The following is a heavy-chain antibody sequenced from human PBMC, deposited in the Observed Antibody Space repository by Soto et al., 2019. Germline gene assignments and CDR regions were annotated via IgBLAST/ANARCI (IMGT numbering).Heavy chain of an antibody. CDR2: ILYDGSNR. CDR3: AKDRLSGWYPYYQGMHV. J-gene: IGHJ6*02. V-gene: IGHV3-30*18. CDR1: VLTFSGYG. D-gene: IGHD6-19*01. Sequence: PGGPLRRACAVWVLTFSGYGMHWEPQAPRKGLEWVTVILYDGSNRYYPSPVNGRFTISRDNSKNTLYLQINSLRAEDTVEYYCAKDRLSGWYPYYQGMHVWDAGTKGTVS.